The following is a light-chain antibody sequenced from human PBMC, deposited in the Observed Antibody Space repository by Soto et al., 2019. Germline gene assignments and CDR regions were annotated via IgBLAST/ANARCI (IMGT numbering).Light chain of an antibody. CDR2: GAS. V-gene: IGKV3-15*01. J-gene: IGKJ1*01. CDR3: QQYNNWPLT. CDR1: PSVTNY. Sequence: EIVLTQSPATLSLSPGERATLSCRASPSVTNYLAWYQQKPGQAPRLVIYGASTRATGIPARFSGSGSGTEFTLTISSLQSEDFAVYYCQQYNNWPLTFGQGTKVDI.